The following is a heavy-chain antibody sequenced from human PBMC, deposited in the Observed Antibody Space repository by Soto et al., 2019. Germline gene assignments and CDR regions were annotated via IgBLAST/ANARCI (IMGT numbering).Heavy chain of an antibody. CDR1: GNSFTTYY. Sequence: ASVKVSCKASGNSFTTYYMHWVRQAPGQGLEWMGIINPSGGRTTYAQKFQGRVTMTRDTSTSTFHMELSSLTSEDTAVYYCAGLYHYDSSGYYDYWGQGTLVAVSS. CDR3: AGLYHYDSSGYYDY. J-gene: IGHJ4*02. V-gene: IGHV1-46*01. D-gene: IGHD3-22*01. CDR2: INPSGGRT.